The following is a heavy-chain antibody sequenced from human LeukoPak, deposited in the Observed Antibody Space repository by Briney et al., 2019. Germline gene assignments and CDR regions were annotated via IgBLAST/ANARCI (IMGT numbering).Heavy chain of an antibody. J-gene: IGHJ5*02. Sequence: HSETLSLTCTVSGGSISSGSYYWSWIRQPAGKGLEWIGRIYTSGSTNYNPSLKSRVTISVDTSKNQFSLKLSSVTAADTAVYYCARVRGYCSSTSCPSWFDPWGQGTLVTVSS. CDR1: GGSISSGSYY. CDR2: IYTSGST. CDR3: ARVRGYCSSTSCPSWFDP. V-gene: IGHV4-61*02. D-gene: IGHD2-2*01.